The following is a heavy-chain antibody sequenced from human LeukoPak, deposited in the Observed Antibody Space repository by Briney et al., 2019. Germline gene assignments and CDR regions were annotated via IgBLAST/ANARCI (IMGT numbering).Heavy chain of an antibody. CDR2: ISYDGSNK. J-gene: IGHJ4*02. Sequence: GGPLRLSCAASGFTFSSYAMHWVRQAPGKGLEWVAVISYDGSNKYYADSVKGRFTISRDNSKNTLYLQMNSLRAEDTAVYYCARGDYYDSSGYYSTFDYWGQGTLVTVSS. V-gene: IGHV3-30-3*01. CDR1: GFTFSSYA. CDR3: ARGDYYDSSGYYSTFDY. D-gene: IGHD3-22*01.